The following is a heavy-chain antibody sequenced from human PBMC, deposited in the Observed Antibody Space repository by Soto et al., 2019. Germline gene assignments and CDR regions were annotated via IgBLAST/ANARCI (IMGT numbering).Heavy chain of an antibody. CDR1: GGTLSSET. J-gene: IGHJ6*03. Sequence: QVQLVQSGPEVKKSGSSVKVSCKVSGGTLSSETISWLRQAPGHGLEWMGRIIPLRGIGNYAQQFQGRVTITEDIATKTGYMEMSSLTAQDTAIYYWAREEGCYNRGTSPVYYMDVWGKGTTVTVSS. CDR2: IIPLRGIG. V-gene: IGHV1-69*08. CDR3: AREEGCYNRGTSPVYYMDV. D-gene: IGHD6-19*01.